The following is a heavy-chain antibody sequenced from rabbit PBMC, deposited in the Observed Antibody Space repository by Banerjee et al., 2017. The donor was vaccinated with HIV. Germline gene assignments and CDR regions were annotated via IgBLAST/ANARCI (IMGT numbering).Heavy chain of an antibody. Sequence: QEQLEESGGDLVKPEGSLTLTCTASGFSLSSGAMSWVRQAPGKGLEWIGYINTGSGTTDYASWVNGRFTISRSTSLNTVTLQMTSLTAADTATYFCARDAGYAGGVYSTTLWGPGTLVTVS. CDR3: ARDAGYAGGVYSTTL. V-gene: IGHV1S47*01. D-gene: IGHD8-1*01. CDR1: GFSLSSGA. CDR2: INTGSGTT. J-gene: IGHJ4*01.